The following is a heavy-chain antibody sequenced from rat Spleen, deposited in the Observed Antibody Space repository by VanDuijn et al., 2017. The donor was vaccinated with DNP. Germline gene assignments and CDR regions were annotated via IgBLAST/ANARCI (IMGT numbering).Heavy chain of an antibody. CDR2: ISYDGSST. CDR1: GFTFSNCN. J-gene: IGHJ3*01. Sequence: EVQLVESGGGLVQPGRSLKLSCAASGFTFSNCNMAWVRQAPKKGLEWVATISYDGSSTYYRDSVKGRFTISRDDAKSTLYLQMDSLRSEDTATYFCARHDHYEAWFAYWGHGALVTVSS. D-gene: IGHD1-1*01. V-gene: IGHV5-7*01. CDR3: ARHDHYEAWFAY.